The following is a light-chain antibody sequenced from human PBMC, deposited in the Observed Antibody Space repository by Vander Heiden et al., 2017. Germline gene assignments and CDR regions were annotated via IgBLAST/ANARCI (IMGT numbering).Light chain of an antibody. CDR2: DVN. J-gene: IGLJ2*01. CDR3: SSYTSISAL. Sequence: QSALTQPASAPGSPGQAIPIPCTAITPDVGNSNLVSWYQQHPGKAPKLLIYDVNRRPSGVSNRCSGSKSCTTASLTISGLQADDEADYYCSSYTSISALFGGGTKLTVL. CDR1: TPDVGNSNL. V-gene: IGLV2-14*03.